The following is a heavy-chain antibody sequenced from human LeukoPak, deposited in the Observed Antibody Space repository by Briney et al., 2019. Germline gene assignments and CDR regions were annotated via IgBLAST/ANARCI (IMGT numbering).Heavy chain of an antibody. J-gene: IGHJ4*02. D-gene: IGHD2-2*01. Sequence: GGSLRLSCAASGFTFSSYWMHWVRHAPGKGLVWVSRINSDGSSTSYADSVKGRFTISRDNAKNTLYLQMNSLRAEDTAVYYCARGEVPGWYFDYWGQGTLVTVSS. V-gene: IGHV3-74*01. CDR3: ARGEVPGWYFDY. CDR1: GFTFSSYW. CDR2: INSDGSST.